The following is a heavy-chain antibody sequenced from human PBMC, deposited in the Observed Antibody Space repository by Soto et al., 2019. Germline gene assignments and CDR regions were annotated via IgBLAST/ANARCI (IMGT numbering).Heavy chain of an antibody. CDR1: GYTFTSYD. Sequence: ASVKVSCKASGYTFTSYDINWVRQATGQGLEWMGWISANSGHTSYAQKLQGRVTMTTDTSTSTAYMELRSLRSDDTAVYYCARDRSTVTTSDYWGQGTLVTVSS. J-gene: IGHJ4*02. V-gene: IGHV1-18*01. CDR2: ISANSGHT. D-gene: IGHD4-17*01. CDR3: ARDRSTVTTSDY.